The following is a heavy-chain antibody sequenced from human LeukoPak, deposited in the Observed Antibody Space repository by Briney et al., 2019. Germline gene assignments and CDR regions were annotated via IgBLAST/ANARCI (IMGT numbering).Heavy chain of an antibody. CDR3: ARLSRSGGSCSCLFHY. D-gene: IGHD2-15*01. CDR2: IYYSGTT. Sequence: SETLSLTCTVSGGSITSNSYYWAWIRQPPGTGLEWLGSIYYSGTTYYNPSLASRVTISVDTSKNQFSLKLNSVTASDTAVYYCARLSRSGGSCSCLFHYWGHGTLVTVSS. CDR1: GGSITSNSYY. V-gene: IGHV4-39*01. J-gene: IGHJ4*01.